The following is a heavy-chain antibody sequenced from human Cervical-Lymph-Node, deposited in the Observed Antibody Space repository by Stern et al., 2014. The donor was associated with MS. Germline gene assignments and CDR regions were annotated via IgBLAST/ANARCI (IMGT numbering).Heavy chain of an antibody. Sequence: VQLVESGGGLVKAGGSLTLSCAASGFTFSDYYMSWIRQAPGKGLEWVSYISRGGTSVYYAESVEGRFTISRDNAKNSLFLQMNSLRAEDTAIYYCVRDLCKSRICYPFDYWGQGTPVTVSS. CDR3: VRDLCKSRICYPFDY. D-gene: IGHD2-15*01. J-gene: IGHJ4*02. CDR2: ISRGGTSV. CDR1: GFTFSDYY. V-gene: IGHV3-11*01.